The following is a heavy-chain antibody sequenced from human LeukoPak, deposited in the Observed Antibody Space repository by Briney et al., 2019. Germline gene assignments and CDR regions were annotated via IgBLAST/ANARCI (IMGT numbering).Heavy chain of an antibody. J-gene: IGHJ4*02. Sequence: GGSLRLSCAASGFTFSNYDMHWVRQAPGKGLEWVAFIRYDGSNKYYPDSVKGRFTISRDNSKNTLYLQMNSLRGKDTAVYYCARPTAGFDYWGQGALVTVSS. CDR1: GFTFSNYD. V-gene: IGHV3-30*02. CDR2: IRYDGSNK. CDR3: ARPTAGFDY. D-gene: IGHD4-11*01.